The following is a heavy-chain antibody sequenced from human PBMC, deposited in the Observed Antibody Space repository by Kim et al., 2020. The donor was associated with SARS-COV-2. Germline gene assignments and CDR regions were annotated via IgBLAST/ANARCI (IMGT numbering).Heavy chain of an antibody. V-gene: IGHV1-69*13. CDR2: IIPIFGTA. J-gene: IGHJ6*02. D-gene: IGHD6-13*01. Sequence: SVKVSCKASGGTFSNYAISWVRQAPGQGLEWMGGIIPIFGTANYAQKFQGRVTITADASTSTAYMELSSLRSEDTAVYYCARAGYSSSWPGGDYYYGMHVWGQGTTVPLPS. CDR1: GGTFSNYA. CDR3: ARAGYSSSWPGGDYYYGMHV.